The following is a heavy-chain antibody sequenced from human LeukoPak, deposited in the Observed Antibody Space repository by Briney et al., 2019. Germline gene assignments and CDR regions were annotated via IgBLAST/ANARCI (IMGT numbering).Heavy chain of an antibody. D-gene: IGHD6-19*01. CDR1: GFTFNSYA. V-gene: IGHV3-23*01. Sequence: GGSLRLSCAASGFTFNSYAMSWVRQAQENGLEWVSSIRGSGGGTHYADSVKGRFTISRDNSKNTLYLQMNSLRDEDTALYYCAKAGIGVVGYFDYWGQGTLVTVSS. CDR3: AKAGIGVVGYFDY. CDR2: IRGSGGGT. J-gene: IGHJ4*02.